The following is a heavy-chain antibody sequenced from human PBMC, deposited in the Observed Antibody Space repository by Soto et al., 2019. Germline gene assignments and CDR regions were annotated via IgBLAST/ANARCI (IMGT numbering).Heavy chain of an antibody. V-gene: IGHV1-18*01. J-gene: IGHJ5*02. D-gene: IGHD6-6*01. CDR3: ARDVLSSTSGDRRFDP. CDR2: LNTYNGNT. CDR1: GYTFNNYG. Sequence: QVQLVQSGGEVKKPGASVRVSCKASGYTFNNYGISWVRQAPGQGLEWMGWLNTYNGNTNYAQKFQGRVSMPTDTSTSTAYMELRSLSSDDAAGSYCARDVLSSTSGDRRFDPWGQGTLVTVSS.